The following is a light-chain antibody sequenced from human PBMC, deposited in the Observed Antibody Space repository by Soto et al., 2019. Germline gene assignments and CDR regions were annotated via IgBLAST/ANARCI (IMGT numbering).Light chain of an antibody. J-gene: IGKJ3*01. CDR1: QSVSSSY. CDR2: GAS. V-gene: IGKV3-20*01. CDR3: QQYGSSTFT. Sequence: ESVLTQSPGTLSMSPGEIATLSCRASQSVSSSYSAWYQQKPGQAPRLLIYGASRRATGIPDRFSGSGSGTDLTLTISRLEPEDFAVYYCQQYGSSTFTFGPGTKVDIK.